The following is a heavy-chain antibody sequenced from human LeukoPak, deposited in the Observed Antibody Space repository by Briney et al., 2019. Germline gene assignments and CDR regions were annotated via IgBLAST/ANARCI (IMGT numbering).Heavy chain of an antibody. J-gene: IGHJ4*02. CDR1: GFTFSGYA. D-gene: IGHD5-12*01. V-gene: IGHV3-21*01. Sequence: GGSLRLSCAASGFTFSGYAMNWVRQAPGKGLEWVSTISSSSSFIYYADSVKGRFTISRDNAKSSLYLQMSSLRAEDTAVYYCAKVGIVATYLFDYWGQGTLVTVSS. CDR3: AKVGIVATYLFDY. CDR2: ISSSSSFI.